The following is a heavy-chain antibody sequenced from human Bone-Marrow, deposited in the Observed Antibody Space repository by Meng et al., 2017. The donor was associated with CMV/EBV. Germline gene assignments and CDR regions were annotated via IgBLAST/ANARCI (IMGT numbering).Heavy chain of an antibody. CDR1: GGSFSGYY. Sequence: LETLSLTCAVYGGSFSGYYWSWIRQPPGKGLEWIGEINHSGSTNYNPSLKSRVTISVDTSKNQFSLKLSSVTAADTAVYYCANLAAAGHAYWGQGTLVTVPS. CDR2: INHSGST. D-gene: IGHD6-13*01. J-gene: IGHJ4*02. CDR3: ANLAAAGHAY. V-gene: IGHV4-34*01.